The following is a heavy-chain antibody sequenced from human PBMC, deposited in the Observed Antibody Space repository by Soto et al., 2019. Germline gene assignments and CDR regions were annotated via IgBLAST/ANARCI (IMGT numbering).Heavy chain of an antibody. J-gene: IGHJ4*02. Sequence: EVQLVESGGGLVKPGVSLRLSCAASGFTFNNAWMNWVRQAPGKGLEWVGRIKSKTDGGTTDYAAPVKGRFTISRDDSKNTLYLQMNSLKTEDTAVYYCTRDPGYSSSWYSGYFDYWGQGTLVTVSS. CDR2: IKSKTDGGTT. CDR3: TRDPGYSSSWYSGYFDY. CDR1: GFTFNNAW. D-gene: IGHD6-13*01. V-gene: IGHV3-15*07.